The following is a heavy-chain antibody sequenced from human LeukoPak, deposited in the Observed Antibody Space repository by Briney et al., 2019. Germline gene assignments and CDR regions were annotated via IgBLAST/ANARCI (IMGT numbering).Heavy chain of an antibody. CDR2: IYTSGST. J-gene: IGHJ4*02. CDR1: GGSISSGSYY. Sequence: SQTLSLTCTVSGGSISSGSYYWSWIRQPAGKGLEWIGRIYTSGSTNYNPSLKSRVTISVDTSKSQSSLKLSSVTAADTAVYYCARALLTPTMVVTPFDYWGQGTLVTVSS. V-gene: IGHV4-61*02. CDR3: ARALLTPTMVVTPFDY. D-gene: IGHD4-23*01.